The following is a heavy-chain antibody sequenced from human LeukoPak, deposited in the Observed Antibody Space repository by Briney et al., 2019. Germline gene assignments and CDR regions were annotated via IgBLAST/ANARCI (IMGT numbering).Heavy chain of an antibody. V-gene: IGHV4-59*08. CDR2: IYYSGST. CDR1: GGSISSYY. CDR3: ARHVSRGAPFDY. Sequence: PSETLSLTCTVSGGSISSYYWSWIRQPPGKGLEWIGYIYYSGSTNYNPSLKSRVTISVDMSKNQFSLKLSSVTAADTAVYHCARHVSRGAPFDYWGQGTLVTVSS. D-gene: IGHD3-16*01. J-gene: IGHJ4*02.